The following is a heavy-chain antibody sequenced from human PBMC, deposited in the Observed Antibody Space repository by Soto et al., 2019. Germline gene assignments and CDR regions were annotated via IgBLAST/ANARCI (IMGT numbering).Heavy chain of an antibody. CDR3: TTDTKNRGSYYGNYYYYGMDV. CDR1: GFTFSNAW. D-gene: IGHD1-26*01. CDR2: IKSKTDGGTT. J-gene: IGHJ6*02. Sequence: GGSLRLSCAASGFTFSNAWMSWVRQAPGKGLEWVGRIKSKTDGGTTDYAAPVKGRFTISRDDSKNTLYLQMNSLKTEDTAVYYCTTDTKNRGSYYGNYYYYGMDVWGQGTTVTVSS. V-gene: IGHV3-15*01.